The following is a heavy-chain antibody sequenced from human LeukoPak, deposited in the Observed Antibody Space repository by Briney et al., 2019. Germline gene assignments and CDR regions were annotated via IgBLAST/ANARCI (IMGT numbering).Heavy chain of an antibody. Sequence: SVKVSCKASGGTFRSYAISWVRQAPGQGLEWMGGIIPIFGSANYAQKFQDRVTITADESTTTAHMEVSSLRSEDTAVYYCALFDSEYSSGPPRDYWGQGTLVTVSS. V-gene: IGHV1-69*13. CDR3: ALFDSEYSSGPPRDY. CDR1: GGTFRSYA. D-gene: IGHD6-19*01. J-gene: IGHJ4*02. CDR2: IIPIFGSA.